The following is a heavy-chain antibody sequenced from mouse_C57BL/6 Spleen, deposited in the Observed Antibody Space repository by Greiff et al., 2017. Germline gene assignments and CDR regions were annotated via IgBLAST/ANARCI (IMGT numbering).Heavy chain of an antibody. CDR3: ASSGDNDEGDYAMDY. D-gene: IGHD2-4*01. CDR2: INPNNGGT. V-gene: IGHV1-26*01. J-gene: IGHJ4*01. CDR1: GYTFTDYY. Sequence: VQLQQSGPELVKPGASVKISCKASGYTFTDYYMNWVKQSHGKSLEWIGDINPNNGGTSYNQKFKGKATLTVDKSSSTAYMELRSLTSEDSAVYYCASSGDNDEGDYAMDYWGQGTSVTVSS.